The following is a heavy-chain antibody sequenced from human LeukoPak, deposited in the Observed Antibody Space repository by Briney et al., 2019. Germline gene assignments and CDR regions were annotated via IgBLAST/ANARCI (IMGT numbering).Heavy chain of an antibody. V-gene: IGHV4-59*01. D-gene: IGHD3-22*01. Sequence: SETLSLTCTVSGGSTSGYYWSWIRQPPGKGLEWIGYIYYSGSTNYNPSLKSRVTMSVDTSKNQFSLKLSSVTAADTAVYYCARFEIGVDYYDTTGGFDYWGQGTLVTVSS. J-gene: IGHJ4*02. CDR1: GGSTSGYY. CDR3: ARFEIGVDYYDTTGGFDY. CDR2: IYYSGST.